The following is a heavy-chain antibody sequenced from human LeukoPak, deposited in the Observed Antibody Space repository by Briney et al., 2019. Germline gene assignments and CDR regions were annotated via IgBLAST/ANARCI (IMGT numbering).Heavy chain of an antibody. CDR1: GFTFSSYG. Sequence: GGSLRLSCAASGFTFSSYGMNWVRQAPGKGLDWVSYISSSSSTIYYADSVKGRFTISRDNAKNSLYLQMNSLRAEDTAVYYCARGPDYDFASWGQGTLVTVSS. D-gene: IGHD3-3*01. J-gene: IGHJ4*02. V-gene: IGHV3-48*01. CDR3: ARGPDYDFAS. CDR2: ISSSSSTI.